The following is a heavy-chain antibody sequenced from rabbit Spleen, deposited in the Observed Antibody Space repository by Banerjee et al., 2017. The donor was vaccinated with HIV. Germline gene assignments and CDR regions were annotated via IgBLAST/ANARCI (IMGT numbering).Heavy chain of an antibody. CDR2: IDPLFGIT. Sequence: QLEESGRGLVRPGASLTLTCKASGFTLSSYYMNWVRQAPGKGLEWIGYIDPLFGITYYANWVNGRFSISRENAQNTVFLQMSSLTAADTATYFCARDGAGGSYFALWGPGTLVTVS. D-gene: IGHD8-1*01. CDR1: GFTLSSYY. CDR3: ARDGAGGSYFAL. J-gene: IGHJ4*01. V-gene: IGHV1S7*01.